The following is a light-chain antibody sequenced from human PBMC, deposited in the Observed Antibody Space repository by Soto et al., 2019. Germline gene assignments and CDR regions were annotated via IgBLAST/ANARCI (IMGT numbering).Light chain of an antibody. CDR1: QGIKDY. CDR2: GAS. J-gene: IGKJ1*01. Sequence: EIVMTQSPATLSVSPGERATLSRRASQGIKDYLAWFQQKPGQAPRLLIYGASTRATAIPARFSGSGSGTEFTLSISSLQSEDFAVYYCQQYNTWPRTFGQGTKVETK. CDR3: QQYNTWPRT. V-gene: IGKV3-15*01.